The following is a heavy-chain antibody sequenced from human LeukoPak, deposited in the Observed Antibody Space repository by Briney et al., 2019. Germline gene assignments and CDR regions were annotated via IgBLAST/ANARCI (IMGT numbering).Heavy chain of an antibody. D-gene: IGHD2-15*01. CDR2: VHYRGTT. J-gene: IGHJ5*02. CDR3: XXXXAVVAGXPEWFGX. Sequence: SETLSLTCTVSDGSISSDFWNWIRQSPGKGLEWIGYVHYRGTTNYNPSIGNRVTISVDTSKNQFFLSLTSLTAADTAVYYCXXXXAVVAGXPEWFGXWGQGAPVTXSS. CDR1: DGSISSDF. V-gene: IGHV4-59*12.